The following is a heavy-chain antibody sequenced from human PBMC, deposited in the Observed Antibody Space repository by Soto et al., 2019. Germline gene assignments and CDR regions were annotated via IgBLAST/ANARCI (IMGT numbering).Heavy chain of an antibody. CDR3: ARAPSDYYGSGSYVLVMDD. CDR2: IIPIFGTA. V-gene: IGHV1-69*01. J-gene: IGHJ6*02. Sequence: QVQLVQSGAEVKKPGSSVKVSCKASGGTFSSYAISWVRQAPGQGLEWMGGIIPIFGTANYAQKFQGRVTITADESTSTAYMELSSLRSEDTAVYYCARAPSDYYGSGSYVLVMDDWGQGTTVTVSS. CDR1: GGTFSSYA. D-gene: IGHD3-10*01.